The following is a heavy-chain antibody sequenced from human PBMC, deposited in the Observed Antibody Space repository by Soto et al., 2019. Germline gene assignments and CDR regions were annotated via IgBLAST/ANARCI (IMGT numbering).Heavy chain of an antibody. Sequence: SSVKVSCKASGGTFSSYAISWVRQAPGQGLEWMGGIIPIFGTANYAQKFQGRVTITADESTSTAYMELSSLRSDDTAVYYCARGGPPHYYDSSGYYYVDAFDIWGQ. CDR1: GGTFSSYA. J-gene: IGHJ3*02. D-gene: IGHD3-22*01. CDR2: IIPIFGTA. V-gene: IGHV1-69*13. CDR3: ARGGPPHYYDSSGYYYVDAFDI.